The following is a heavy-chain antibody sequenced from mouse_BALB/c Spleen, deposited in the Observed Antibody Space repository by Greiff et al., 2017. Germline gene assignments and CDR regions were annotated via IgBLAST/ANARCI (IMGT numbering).Heavy chain of an antibody. CDR1: GFTFSSFG. CDR2: ISSGSSTI. V-gene: IGHV5-17*02. Sequence: EVQLVESGGGLVQPGGSRKLSCAASGFTFSSFGMHWVRQAPEKGLEWVAYISSGSSTIYYADTVKGRFTISRDNPKNTLFLQMTSLRSEDTAMYYCARYYGSSPYAMDDWGQGTSVTVSS. J-gene: IGHJ4*01. D-gene: IGHD1-1*01. CDR3: ARYYGSSPYAMDD.